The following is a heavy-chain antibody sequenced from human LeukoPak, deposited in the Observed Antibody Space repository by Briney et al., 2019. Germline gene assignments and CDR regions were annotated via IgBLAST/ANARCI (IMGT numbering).Heavy chain of an antibody. CDR3: ARERVVVAATHDAFDI. V-gene: IGHV4-59*01. CDR1: GGSISSYY. D-gene: IGHD2-15*01. CDR2: IYYSGST. J-gene: IGHJ3*02. Sequence: SETLSLTCTVSGGSISSYYWSWIRQPPGKGLEWIGYIYYSGSTNYNPSLKSRVTISVDTSKNQFSLKLSPVTAADTAVYYCARERVVVAATHDAFDIWGQGTMVTVSS.